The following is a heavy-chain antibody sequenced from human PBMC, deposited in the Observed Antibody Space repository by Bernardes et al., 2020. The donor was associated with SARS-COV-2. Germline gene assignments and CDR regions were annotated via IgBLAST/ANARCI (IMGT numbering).Heavy chain of an antibody. CDR1: GGSFNDNY. Sequence: ETLSLTSTIYGGSFNDNYWSWIRQPPGKGLEWIGEINHSGSTNYNPSLKSRVTISVDSSKNQFSLNVSSLTAADTAVYYCARGRRLSGGDYDFDYWGQGTLVTVSS. CDR2: INHSGST. J-gene: IGHJ4*02. V-gene: IGHV4-34*01. D-gene: IGHD4-17*01. CDR3: ARGRRLSGGDYDFDY.